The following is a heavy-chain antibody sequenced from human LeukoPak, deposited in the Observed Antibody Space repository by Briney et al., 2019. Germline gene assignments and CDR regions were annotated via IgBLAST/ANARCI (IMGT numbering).Heavy chain of an antibody. Sequence: GGSLRLFCAASGFTFSSYAMSWVRQAPGKGLEWVSSISGSGGTTYYADSVKGRFTISRDNSKNTLYLQMNSLRAEDTAVYYCAKRPGYYESSGYYFDCWGQGTLVTVSS. V-gene: IGHV3-23*01. CDR3: AKRPGYYESSGYYFDC. D-gene: IGHD3-22*01. CDR1: GFTFSSYA. CDR2: ISGSGGTT. J-gene: IGHJ4*02.